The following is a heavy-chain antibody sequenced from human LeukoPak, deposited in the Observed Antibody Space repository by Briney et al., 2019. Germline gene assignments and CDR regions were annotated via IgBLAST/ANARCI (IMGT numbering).Heavy chain of an antibody. CDR1: GYTFTSYD. D-gene: IGHD2-2*01. CDR2: MNPNSGNT. V-gene: IGHV1-8*01. Sequence: ASVKVSCKASGYTFTSYDINWVRQATGQGLEWMGWMNPNSGNTGYAQKFQGRVTMTRNTSISTAYMELSSLRSEDTAVYYCARRDRCSSTSCYSRGGPWARFDPWGQGTLVTVSS. CDR3: ARRDRCSSTSCYSRGGPWARFDP. J-gene: IGHJ5*02.